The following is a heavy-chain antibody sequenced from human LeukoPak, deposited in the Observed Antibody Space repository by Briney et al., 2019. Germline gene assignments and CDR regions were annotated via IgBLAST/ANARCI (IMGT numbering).Heavy chain of an antibody. Sequence: ASVKVSCKASGYTFTINGISWVRQAPGQGLELMGWISANSGNTNYAQRLQGRVTMTTDTSTTTAYMELRSLRSDDTAVYYCARDRNHAFDFWGQGTMVTVSS. CDR3: ARDRNHAFDF. CDR1: GYTFTING. J-gene: IGHJ3*01. CDR2: ISANSGNT. V-gene: IGHV1-18*01.